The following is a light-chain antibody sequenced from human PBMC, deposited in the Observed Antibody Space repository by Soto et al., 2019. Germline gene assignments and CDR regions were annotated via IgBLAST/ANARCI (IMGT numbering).Light chain of an antibody. CDR2: GNS. V-gene: IGLV1-40*01. J-gene: IGLJ2*01. Sequence: QSVLTQPPSVSGAPGQRVTISCTGSSSNIGAGYDVHWYQQLPGTAPKLLIYGNSNRPSGVPDRFSGSKSGTSASLAITGLQAEGEADYYCQSYDSSLSGLFGGGTQLTVL. CDR1: SSNIGAGYD. CDR3: QSYDSSLSGL.